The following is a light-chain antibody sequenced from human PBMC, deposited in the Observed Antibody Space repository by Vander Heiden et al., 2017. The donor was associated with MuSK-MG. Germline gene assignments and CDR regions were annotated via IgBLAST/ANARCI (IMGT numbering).Light chain of an antibody. V-gene: IGKV3-15*01. Sequence: EILMTQSPATLSVSPGERATLSCRASQSVSSNLVWYQQKPGQAPRLLIYGASTRATGVPARFSGSGSGTDFTLTISSLQSEDFAVYYCQHYNNWPPWTFGQGTKVEV. CDR1: QSVSSN. CDR3: QHYNNWPPWT. J-gene: IGKJ1*01. CDR2: GAS.